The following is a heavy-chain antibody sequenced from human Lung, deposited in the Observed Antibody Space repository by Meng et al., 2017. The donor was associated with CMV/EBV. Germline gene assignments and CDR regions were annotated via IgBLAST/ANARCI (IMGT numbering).Heavy chain of an antibody. J-gene: IGHJ4*02. V-gene: IGHV6-1*01. D-gene: IGHD4-23*01. CDR2: TYYRSKWYH. Sequence: QVQPQQSGPGLVKPSQTLSLTCAISGDIVSSNSAAWHWIRQSLSRGLEWLGRTYYRSKWYHEYAVSVKSRITISPDTPKNQFSLQLNSMTPEDTAVYYCARGINGGCGDWGQGTLVTVSS. CDR1: GDIVSSNSAA. CDR3: ARGINGGCGD.